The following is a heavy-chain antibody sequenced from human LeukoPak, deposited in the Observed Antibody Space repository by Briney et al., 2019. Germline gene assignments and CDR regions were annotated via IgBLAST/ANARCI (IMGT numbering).Heavy chain of an antibody. CDR2: MNPNNGNT. V-gene: IGHV1-8*03. Sequence: GASVKVSCKASGYTFTSYDINWVRQATGQGLEGMGWMNPNNGNTGYAQKFQGRVTINRNTSISTAYMELSSLRSEDTAVYYCARTRLERRGYYYYYYMDFWGKGTTVTVSS. D-gene: IGHD1-1*01. CDR1: GYTFTSYD. J-gene: IGHJ6*03. CDR3: ARTRLERRGYYYYYYMDF.